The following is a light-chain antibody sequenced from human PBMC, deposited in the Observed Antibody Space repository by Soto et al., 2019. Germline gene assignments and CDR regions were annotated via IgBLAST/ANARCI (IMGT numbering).Light chain of an antibody. V-gene: IGKV3-20*01. Sequence: EIVLTQSPGALSLSPGEGATLSCRASQSVVNSYLAWYQQKPGQAPRLLIYGASSRATGIPDRFSGSGSETDFTLSINRLVPEDFAVYYCQQYGRSPFTFGPGTKVDVK. J-gene: IGKJ3*01. CDR3: QQYGRSPFT. CDR2: GAS. CDR1: QSVVNSY.